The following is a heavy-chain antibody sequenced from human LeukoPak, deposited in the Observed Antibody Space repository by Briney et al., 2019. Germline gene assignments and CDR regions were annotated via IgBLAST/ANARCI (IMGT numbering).Heavy chain of an antibody. CDR2: MNPNSGNT. D-gene: IGHD6-13*01. V-gene: IGHV1-8*03. CDR3: AGVGIAAAGGLDY. CDR1: GYTFTSYD. Sequence: ASVKVSCKASGYTFTSYDINWVRQATGQELEWMGWMNPNSGNTGYAQKFQGRVTITRNTSISTAYMELSSLRSEDTAVYYCAGVGIAAAGGLDYWGQGTLVTVSS. J-gene: IGHJ4*02.